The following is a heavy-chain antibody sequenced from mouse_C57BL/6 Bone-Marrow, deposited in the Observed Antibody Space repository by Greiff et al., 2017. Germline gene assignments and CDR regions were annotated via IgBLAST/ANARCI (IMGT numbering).Heavy chain of an antibody. CDR1: GYTFTSYW. CDR3: ARGGYEDAMDY. D-gene: IGHD2-2*01. Sequence: VQLQQPGAELVMPGASVKLSCKASGYTFTSYWMHWVKQRPGQGLAWIGEIDPSDSYTNYNQKFKGKSTLTVDKSSSTAYMQLRSLTSEVSAGYYCARGGYEDAMDYWGQGTSVTVSS. V-gene: IGHV1-69*01. CDR2: IDPSDSYT. J-gene: IGHJ4*01.